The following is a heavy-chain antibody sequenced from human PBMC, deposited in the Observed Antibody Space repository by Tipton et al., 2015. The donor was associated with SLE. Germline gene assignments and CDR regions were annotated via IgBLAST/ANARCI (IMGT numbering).Heavy chain of an antibody. CDR2: INQDGSEK. D-gene: IGHD2-15*01. J-gene: IGHJ5*02. CDR1: GFTFSNNW. Sequence: SLRLSCLVSGFTFSNNWMSWVRQAPGKGLEWGANINQDGSEKNYVDSVKGRFTISRDSAKNSLYLQMNSLRAEDTGVYYCAREGCSGGSCYHNWFDPWGQGTLVTVSS. V-gene: IGHV3-7*01. CDR3: AREGCSGGSCYHNWFDP.